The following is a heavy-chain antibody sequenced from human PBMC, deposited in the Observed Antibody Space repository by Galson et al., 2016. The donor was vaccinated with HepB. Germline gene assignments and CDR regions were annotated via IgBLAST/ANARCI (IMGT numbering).Heavy chain of an antibody. V-gene: IGHV3-48*02. J-gene: IGHJ4*02. Sequence: SLRLSCAASGFTFSSYGMHWVRQAPGKGLERVSYISSSSSIIHYADSVTGRFTISRDNAKNLLYLQMSSLRDEGTAVVYCVRGSRGSLTVFGGRVPYFDSWGQGTLVTVSS. CDR1: GFTFSSYG. CDR2: ISSSSSII. D-gene: IGHD3-3*01. CDR3: VRGSRGSLTVFGGRVPYFDS.